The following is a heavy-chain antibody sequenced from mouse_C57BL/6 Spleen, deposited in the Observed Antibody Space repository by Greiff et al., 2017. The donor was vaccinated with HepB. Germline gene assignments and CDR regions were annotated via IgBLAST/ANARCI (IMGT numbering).Heavy chain of an antibody. J-gene: IGHJ4*01. CDR3: ARGARSYYAMDY. V-gene: IGHV1-19*01. Sequence: VQLQQSGPVLVKPGASVKMSCKASGYTFTDYYMNWVKQSHGKSLEWIGVINPYNGGTSYNQKFKGKATLTVDKSSSTAYMELNSLTSEDSAVYYCARGARSYYAMDYWGQGTSVTVSS. CDR2: INPYNGGT. CDR1: GYTFTDYY.